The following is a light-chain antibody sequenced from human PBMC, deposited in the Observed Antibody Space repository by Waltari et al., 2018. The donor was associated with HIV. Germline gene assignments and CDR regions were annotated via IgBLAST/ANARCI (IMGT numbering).Light chain of an antibody. J-gene: IGKJ4*01. CDR2: DAS. V-gene: IGKV3D-15*01. CDR1: QSVSTS. Sequence: EIVMTQSPGPLSVSPGEGASLSCRASQSVSTSLAWYQQKPGQTPTLIVYDASTRATGVPDRFSGGGSGTDFTLTISSLQSEDFAVYYCQQYKNWPLTFGGGTNVETK. CDR3: QQYKNWPLT.